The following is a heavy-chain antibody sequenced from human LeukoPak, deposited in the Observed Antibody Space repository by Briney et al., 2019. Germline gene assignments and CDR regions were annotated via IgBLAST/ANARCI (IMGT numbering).Heavy chain of an antibody. CDR2: IIPIFGTA. V-gene: IGHV1-69*05. CDR3: ARDLGSNDFWSGYPEADAFDI. J-gene: IGHJ3*02. CDR1: GYTFSSYA. Sequence: SVKVSCKASGYTFSSYAMNWVRQAPGQGLEWMGGIIPIFGTANYAQKFQGRVTITTDESTSTAYMELSSLRSEDTAVYYCARDLGSNDFWSGYPEADAFDIWGQGTMVTVSS. D-gene: IGHD3-3*01.